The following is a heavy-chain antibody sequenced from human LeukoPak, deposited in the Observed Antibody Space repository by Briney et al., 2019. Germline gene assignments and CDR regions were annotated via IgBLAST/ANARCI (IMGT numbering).Heavy chain of an antibody. D-gene: IGHD6-13*01. Sequence: GASVKVSCKASGYTFTGYYMHWVRQAPGQGLEWRGWINPNSGGPNYAQKFQGRVTMTRDTSISTAYMELSRLRSDDTAVYYCGSSSWYFPNGNDAFDIWGQGTMVIVSS. J-gene: IGHJ3*02. CDR2: INPNSGGP. CDR3: GSSSWYFPNGNDAFDI. CDR1: GYTFTGYY. V-gene: IGHV1-2*02.